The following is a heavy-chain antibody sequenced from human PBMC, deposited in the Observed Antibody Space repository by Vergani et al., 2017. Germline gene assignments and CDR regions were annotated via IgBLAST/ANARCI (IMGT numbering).Heavy chain of an antibody. D-gene: IGHD2-21*01. CDR3: ARGAYCGGDCYSNYYYYYMDV. J-gene: IGHJ6*03. CDR1: GGSISSGSYY. Sequence: QLQESGPGLVKPSETLSLTFTVSGGSISSGSYYWGWIRQPPGKGLEWIGSMYYSGSPYYNPSLKSRVTISVDTSKNQFSLKLNSVTAADTAVYYCARGAYCGGDCYSNYYYYYMDVWGKGP. CDR2: MYYSGSP. V-gene: IGHV4-39*07.